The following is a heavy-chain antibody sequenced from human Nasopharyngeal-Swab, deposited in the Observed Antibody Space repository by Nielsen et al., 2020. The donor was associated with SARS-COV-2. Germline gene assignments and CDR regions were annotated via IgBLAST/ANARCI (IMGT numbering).Heavy chain of an antibody. CDR3: ARGPWLRLKGFDFDY. Sequence: ASVKVSCKASGYTFTGYYMHWVRQAPGQGLEWMGRINPNSGGTNYAQKFQGRVTMTRDTSISTAYMELSRLRSDDTAVYYCARGPWLRLKGFDFDYWGQGTLVTVSS. D-gene: IGHD5-12*01. CDR2: INPNSGGT. CDR1: GYTFTGYY. J-gene: IGHJ4*02. V-gene: IGHV1-2*06.